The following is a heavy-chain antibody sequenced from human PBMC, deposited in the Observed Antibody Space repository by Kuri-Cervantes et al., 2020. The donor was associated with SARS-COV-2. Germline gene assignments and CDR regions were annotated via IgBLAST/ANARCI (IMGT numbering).Heavy chain of an antibody. Sequence: ASVKVSCKVSGYTLTELSMHWVRQAPGKGLEWMGGFDPEDGETIYAQKFQGRVTMTEDTSTDTAYMELSSLRSEDTAVYYCATGSVFLRGYSYGYSIWGQGTLVTVSS. CDR3: ATGSVFLRGYSYGYSI. CDR1: GYTLTELS. V-gene: IGHV1-24*01. D-gene: IGHD5-18*01. CDR2: FDPEDGET. J-gene: IGHJ4*02.